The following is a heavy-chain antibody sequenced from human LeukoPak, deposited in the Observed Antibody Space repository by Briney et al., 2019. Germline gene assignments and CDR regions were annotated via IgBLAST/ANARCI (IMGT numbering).Heavy chain of an antibody. CDR1: GYTFTSYG. Sequence: ASVKVSCKASGYTFTSYGISWVRQAPGQGLEWMGWISAYNGNTNYAQKLQGRVTMTTDTSTSTAYMELSSLRSGDTAVYYCARDGGSGDYVPHAIDYWGQGTLVTVSS. CDR2: ISAYNGNT. D-gene: IGHD4-17*01. J-gene: IGHJ4*02. CDR3: ARDGGSGDYVPHAIDY. V-gene: IGHV1-18*01.